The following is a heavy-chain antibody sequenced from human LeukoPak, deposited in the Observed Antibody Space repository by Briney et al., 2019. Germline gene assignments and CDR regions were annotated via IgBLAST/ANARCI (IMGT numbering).Heavy chain of an antibody. Sequence: SETLSLTCGVSGESFSSYFWSWIRQSPGEGLEWIGQIRHGGVTTYNPSLMGRVTISVDTSSNQFSLTLTSVTAADTAVYYCARGPHFYGDYIRSFPDALHVWGRGTVVSISS. D-gene: IGHD4-17*01. J-gene: IGHJ3*01. CDR1: GESFSSYF. CDR2: IRHGGVT. V-gene: IGHV4-34*01. CDR3: ARGPHFYGDYIRSFPDALHV.